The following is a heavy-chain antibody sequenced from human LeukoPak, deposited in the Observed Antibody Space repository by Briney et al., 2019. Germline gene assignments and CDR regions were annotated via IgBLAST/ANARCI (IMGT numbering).Heavy chain of an antibody. D-gene: IGHD2-21*02. J-gene: IGHJ4*02. V-gene: IGHV1-69*04. CDR2: IIPILGMA. CDR1: GGTFSSYA. CDR3: ARAARGDSNDY. Sequence: VKVSCKASGGTFSSYAISWVRQAPGQGLEWMGRIIPILGMANYAQKFQGRVTITADKSTSTAYMELSSLRSEDTAVYYCARAARGDSNDYWGQGALVTVSS.